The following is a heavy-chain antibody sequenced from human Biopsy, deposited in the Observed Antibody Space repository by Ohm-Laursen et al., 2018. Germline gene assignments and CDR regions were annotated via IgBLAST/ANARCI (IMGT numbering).Heavy chain of an antibody. Sequence: SLRLSCAASGFIFSDYQMGWIRQTPGKGLAWVSHISSGGSTIFHADSAKGRFTISRDDAKGSLYLQMTNLRAEDTAVYYCGRSYGVMAAPVHLWGQGTLVTVSS. J-gene: IGHJ4*01. CDR2: ISSGGSTI. CDR1: GFIFSDYQ. V-gene: IGHV3-11*01. D-gene: IGHD3-16*01. CDR3: GRSYGVMAAPVHL.